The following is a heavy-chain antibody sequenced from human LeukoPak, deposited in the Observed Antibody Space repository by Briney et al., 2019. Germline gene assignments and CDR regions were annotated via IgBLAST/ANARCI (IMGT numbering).Heavy chain of an antibody. CDR3: ARHIDWSFDY. V-gene: IGHV3-74*01. D-gene: IGHD2-21*01. CDR1: GFTFSSYW. Sequence: GGSLRLSCAASGFTFSSYWMHWVRQAPGKGLVWVSRINSDGSSTSYADSVKGRFTIFRDNAKNSLYLQINSLRAEDTAVYSCARHIDWSFDYWGQGTLVTVSS. CDR2: INSDGSST. J-gene: IGHJ4*02.